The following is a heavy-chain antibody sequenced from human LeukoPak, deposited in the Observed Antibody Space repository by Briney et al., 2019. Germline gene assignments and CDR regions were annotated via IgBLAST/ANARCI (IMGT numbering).Heavy chain of an antibody. D-gene: IGHD3-10*01. V-gene: IGHV3-11*06. Sequence: GGSLRLSCAASGLTFSDYYMSWIRQAPGQGLEWVSYISSSTRYTNYADSLKGRFTISRDSAKNSLYLQMNSLRAEDTAVYYCARTITMVRGINYYFDYWGQGTLVTVSS. CDR2: ISSSTRYT. CDR3: ARTITMVRGINYYFDY. CDR1: GLTFSDYY. J-gene: IGHJ4*02.